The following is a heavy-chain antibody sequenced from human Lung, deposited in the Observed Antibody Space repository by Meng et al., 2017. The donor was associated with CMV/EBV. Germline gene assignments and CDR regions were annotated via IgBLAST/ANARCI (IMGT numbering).Heavy chain of an antibody. CDR3: ARGRAGYYYYGMDV. V-gene: IGHV1-8*03. CDR2: MNPNSGNT. Sequence: ASXXVSXKASGYTFTSYDINWVRQATGQGLEWMGWMNPNSGNTGYAQKFQGRVTITRNTSISTAYMELSSLRSEDTAVYYCARGRAGYYYYGMDVWCQGTTVTVSS. CDR1: GYTFTSYD. D-gene: IGHD6-19*01. J-gene: IGHJ6*02.